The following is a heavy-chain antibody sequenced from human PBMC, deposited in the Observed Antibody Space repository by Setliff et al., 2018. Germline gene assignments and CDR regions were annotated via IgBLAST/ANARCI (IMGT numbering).Heavy chain of an antibody. Sequence: ASVKVSCKTSGFSFSTFGFSWVRQAPGQGLEWMGWISPYSGESNYAQKFQGRLTVTADTSTKTTYMELRSLTSDDTAVYFCTRSRAPRVVLAADFDLWGQGTLVTVS. V-gene: IGHV1-18*01. J-gene: IGHJ4*02. D-gene: IGHD3-16*01. CDR1: GFSFSTFG. CDR3: TRSRAPRVVLAADFDL. CDR2: ISPYSGES.